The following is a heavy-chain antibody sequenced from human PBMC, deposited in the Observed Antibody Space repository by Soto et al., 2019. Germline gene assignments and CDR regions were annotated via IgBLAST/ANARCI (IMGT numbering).Heavy chain of an antibody. J-gene: IGHJ4*02. CDR1: GGSISSGGYY. CDR3: ARGSYYDSSGYYDY. V-gene: IGHV4-31*03. Sequence: SETLSLTCTVSGGSISSGGYYWSWIRQHPGKGLEWIGYIYYSGSTYYNPSLKSRVTISVDTSKNQFSLKLSSVTAADTAVYYCARGSYYDSSGYYDYWGQGTLVTVSS. D-gene: IGHD3-22*01. CDR2: IYYSGST.